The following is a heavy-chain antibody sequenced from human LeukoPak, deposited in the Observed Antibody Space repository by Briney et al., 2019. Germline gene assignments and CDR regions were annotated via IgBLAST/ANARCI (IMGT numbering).Heavy chain of an antibody. J-gene: IGHJ5*02. D-gene: IGHD2-2*01. V-gene: IGHV4-39*01. CDR3: ARPGYCSSTSCLAWFDP. CDR2: IYYSGST. CDR1: GDSISSNSHY. Sequence: SETLSLTCTVSGDSISSNSHYSGWIRQPPGKGLEWIGSIYYSGSTYYNPSLKSRVTISVDTSKNQFSLKLSSVTAADTAVYYCARPGYCSSTSCLAWFDPWGQGTLVTVSA.